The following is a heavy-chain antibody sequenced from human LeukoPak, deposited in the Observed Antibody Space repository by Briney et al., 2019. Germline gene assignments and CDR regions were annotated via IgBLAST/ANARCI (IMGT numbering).Heavy chain of an antibody. CDR3: ARSDGYSHFDY. Sequence: SETLSLTCTVSGGSISSYYWSWIRQPPGKGLEWIGNIYYSGTTNYNPSLNSRVTISVDTSKNQFSLKLSSVTAADTAVYYCARSDGYSHFDYWGQGTLVTVSS. CDR2: IYYSGTT. V-gene: IGHV4-59*01. CDR1: GGSISSYY. D-gene: IGHD5-24*01. J-gene: IGHJ4*02.